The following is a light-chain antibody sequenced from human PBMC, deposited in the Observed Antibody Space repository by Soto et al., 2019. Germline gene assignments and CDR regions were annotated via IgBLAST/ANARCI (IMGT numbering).Light chain of an antibody. Sequence: DIVMTQFPLSLPVSPGESASISCTSSQSLLHANGNTYLDWYRQKPGQSPQLLIYLASNRSSGVPDRFSVSGSGTEFTLKIDRVEADDVAVYYCMQPLQSPVYTFGQGTRLEIK. CDR3: MQPLQSPVYT. CDR1: QSLLHANGNTY. CDR2: LAS. V-gene: IGKV2-28*01. J-gene: IGKJ2*01.